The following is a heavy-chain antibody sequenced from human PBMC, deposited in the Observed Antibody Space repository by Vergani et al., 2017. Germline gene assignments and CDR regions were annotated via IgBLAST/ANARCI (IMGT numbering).Heavy chain of an antibody. CDR2: IYTSGST. D-gene: IGHD6-13*01. CDR1: GGSISSGSYY. CDR3: ARGGNSWPTAIDP. Sequence: QVQLQESGPGLVKPSQTLSLTCTVPGGSISSGSYYWSWIRQPAGKGLEWIGSIYTSGSTNYNPSIKSRVTMSVDTSKNQFSLKLSSVTAADTAVYYCARGGNSWPTAIDPWGQGTLVTVSS. J-gene: IGHJ5*01. V-gene: IGHV4-61*02.